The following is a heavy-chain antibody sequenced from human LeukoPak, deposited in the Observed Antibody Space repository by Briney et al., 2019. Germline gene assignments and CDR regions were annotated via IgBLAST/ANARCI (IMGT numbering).Heavy chain of an antibody. CDR3: ARVTRFAFDI. D-gene: IGHD3-3*01. CDR2: IYYSGST. V-gene: IGHV4-61*01. J-gene: IGHJ3*02. CDR1: GGSVSSGSYY. Sequence: SETLSLTCTVSGGSVSSGSYYWNWIRQPPGKGLEWIGYIYYSGSTNYNPSLKSRVTISVDTSKNQFSLKLSSVTAADTAVYYCARVTRFAFDIWGQGTMVTVSS.